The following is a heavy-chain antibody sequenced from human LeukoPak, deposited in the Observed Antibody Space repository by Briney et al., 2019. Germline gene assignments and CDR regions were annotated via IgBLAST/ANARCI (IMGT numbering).Heavy chain of an antibody. CDR3: ARDRVGQQLVGRKNNYYYMDV. D-gene: IGHD6-13*01. V-gene: IGHV1-18*01. CDR2: ISAYNGNT. CDR1: GYTFTSYG. Sequence: ASVKVSCKASGYTFTSYGISWVRQAPGQGLEWMGWISAYNGNTNYAQKLQGRVTMTTDTSTSTAYMELRSLRSDDTAVYYCARDRVGQQLVGRKNNYYYMDVWGKGTTVTISS. J-gene: IGHJ6*03.